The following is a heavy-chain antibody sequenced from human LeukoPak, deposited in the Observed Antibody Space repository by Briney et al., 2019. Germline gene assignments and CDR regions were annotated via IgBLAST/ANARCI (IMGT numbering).Heavy chain of an antibody. D-gene: IGHD6-19*01. J-gene: IGHJ3*02. V-gene: IGHV3-21*01. CDR3: ARGSRTGYSSYPVAFDI. CDR2: ITSSSSYI. Sequence: GGSLRLSCAASGFTFSSYNMNWVRQAPGKGLEWVSSITSSSSYIYYADSVKGRFTISRDNAKNSLYLQMNSLRAEDTAVYYCARGSRTGYSSYPVAFDIWGQGTMVTVSS. CDR1: GFTFSSYN.